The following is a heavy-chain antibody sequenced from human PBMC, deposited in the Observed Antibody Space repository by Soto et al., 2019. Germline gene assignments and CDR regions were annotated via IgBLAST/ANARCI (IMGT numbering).Heavy chain of an antibody. Sequence: PGGSLRLSCAASGFTFSNAWMSWVRQAPGKGLEWVGRIKSKTDGGTTDYAAPVKGRFTISRDDSKNTLYLQMNSLKTEDTAVYYCTTVFVSVTFWSGYYTPGYWGQGTLVTVSS. V-gene: IGHV3-15*01. D-gene: IGHD3-3*01. CDR2: IKSKTDGGTT. CDR1: GFTFSNAW. J-gene: IGHJ4*02. CDR3: TTVFVSVTFWSGYYTPGY.